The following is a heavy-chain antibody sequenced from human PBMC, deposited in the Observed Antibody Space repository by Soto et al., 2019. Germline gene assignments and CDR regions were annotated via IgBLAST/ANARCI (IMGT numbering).Heavy chain of an antibody. V-gene: IGHV1-8*01. CDR2: MNPNSGNT. D-gene: IGHD1-7*01. J-gene: IGHJ4*02. CDR1: GYTFTSYD. CDR3: ARGFRGGIDWNSWFPPDY. Sequence: VKVSCKSSGYTFTSYDINCVRQATGQGLEWMGWMNPNSGNTGYAQKFQGRVTMTRNTSISTAYMELSSLRSEDTAVYYCARGFRGGIDWNSWFPPDYWGQGTLVTVSS.